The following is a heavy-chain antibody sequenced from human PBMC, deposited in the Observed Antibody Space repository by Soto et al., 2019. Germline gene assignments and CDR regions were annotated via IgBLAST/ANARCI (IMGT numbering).Heavy chain of an antibody. CDR3: AKDFPWGTNYYYGMDV. V-gene: IGHV3-30*18. CDR2: ISYDGSNK. D-gene: IGHD3-16*01. Sequence: QVQLVESGGGVVQPGRSLRLSCAASGFTFSSYGMHWVRQAPGKGLEWVAVISYDGSNKYYADSVKGRFTISRDNSKNTLYLQMNSLRAEDTAVYYCAKDFPWGTNYYYGMDVWGQGTTVTVSS. CDR1: GFTFSSYG. J-gene: IGHJ6*02.